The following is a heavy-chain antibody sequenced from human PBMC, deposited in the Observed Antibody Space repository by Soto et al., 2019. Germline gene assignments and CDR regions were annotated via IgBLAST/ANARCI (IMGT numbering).Heavy chain of an antibody. CDR2: IIPIFGTT. CDR3: ARGTRSGSYYYYGLDV. Sequence: SVKVSCKASGGTFSSYAISWVRQAPGQGLEWMGGIIPIFGTTNYARRFQGRVTITADKSTSTAYMELRSLRSEDTAVYYCARGTRSGSYYYYGLDVWGQGTTVTVSS. J-gene: IGHJ6*02. CDR1: GGTFSSYA. D-gene: IGHD1-26*01. V-gene: IGHV1-69*06.